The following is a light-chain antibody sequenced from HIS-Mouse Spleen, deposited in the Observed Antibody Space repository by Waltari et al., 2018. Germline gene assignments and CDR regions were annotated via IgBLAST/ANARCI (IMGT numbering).Light chain of an antibody. J-gene: IGLJ3*02. Sequence: QSVLTQPPSVSAAPGQTVTISCSGSSSNIGTNYVSWYQQLPGTAPKLLIYDNNKRPSGIPDRFSGSKSGTSATLGITGRQTGDEADYYCGTWDSSLSAWVFGGGTKLTVL. CDR3: GTWDSSLSAWV. CDR2: DNN. CDR1: SSNIGTNY. V-gene: IGLV1-51*01.